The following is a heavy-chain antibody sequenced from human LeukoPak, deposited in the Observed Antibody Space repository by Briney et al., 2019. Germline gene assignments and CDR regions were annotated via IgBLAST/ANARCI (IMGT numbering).Heavy chain of an antibody. CDR1: GDTFSTYA. CDR3: AKSRATAAGTEFNY. J-gene: IGHJ4*02. D-gene: IGHD6-25*01. CDR2: IIPVFGIT. Sequence: SVKVSCKASGDTFSTYALSWVRQAPGQGLEWMGRIIPVFGITNYAQKFQGRVTITADTSTSTAYMQLSSLTSEDTAVYYCAKSRATAAGTEFNYWGEGTLGSVSS. V-gene: IGHV1-69*04.